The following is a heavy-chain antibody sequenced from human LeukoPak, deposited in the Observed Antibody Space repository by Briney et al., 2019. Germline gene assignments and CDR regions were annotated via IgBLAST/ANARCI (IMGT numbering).Heavy chain of an antibody. CDR1: GGSFSSYY. CDR2: INHSGST. CDR3: ARGWGYYYDSSGYYPPFDY. D-gene: IGHD3-22*01. V-gene: IGHV4-34*01. J-gene: IGHJ4*02. Sequence: SETLSLTCAVYGGSFSSYYWSWIRQPPGKGLEWIGEINHSGSTNYNPSLKSRVTISVDTSKNQLSLKLSSVTAADTAVYYCARGWGYYYDSSGYYPPFDYWGQGTLVTVSS.